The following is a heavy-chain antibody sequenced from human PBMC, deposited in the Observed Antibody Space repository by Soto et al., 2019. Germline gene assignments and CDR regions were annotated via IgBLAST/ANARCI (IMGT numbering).Heavy chain of an antibody. CDR3: AKDGYHNDPVS. CDR1: GFTFTSYV. CDR2: ISAYNDNT. V-gene: IGHV1-18*01. Sequence: ASVKVSCKASGFTFTSYVMSWVRQAPGQGLEWVGWISAYNDNTNYAQKFQGRVTMTRDTSTNTTYMELVSLRSDDTAVYYCAKDGYHNDPVSWGQGTLVTVSS. J-gene: IGHJ5*02. D-gene: IGHD1-1*01.